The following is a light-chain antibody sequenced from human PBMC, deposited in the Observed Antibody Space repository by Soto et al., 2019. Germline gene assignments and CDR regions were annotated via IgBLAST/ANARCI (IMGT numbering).Light chain of an antibody. Sequence: DIQMTQSPSSVSASVGDRVTITCRASQGISNWLAWYQQQPGKAPKFLIYGACSLQSGVPSRFSGGGSGTHFTLIISSLQPEDFATYYCQQTNTFLPLTFGGGSKVEI. CDR1: QGISNW. V-gene: IGKV1-12*01. J-gene: IGKJ4*01. CDR2: GAC. CDR3: QQTNTFLPLT.